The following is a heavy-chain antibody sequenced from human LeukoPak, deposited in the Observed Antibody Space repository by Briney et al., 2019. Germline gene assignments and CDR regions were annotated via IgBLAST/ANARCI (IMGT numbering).Heavy chain of an antibody. CDR2: IYPDDSET. V-gene: IGHV5-51*01. D-gene: IGHD3-22*01. Sequence: GESLQISCKASGSRFTTDYIGWVRQMPGKGLEWMGIIYPDDSETNYSPSFQGHVSMSVDKSITTAYLQWSSLKASDTAIYYCARQAYGSHFDAFDIWGQGTMVTVSS. J-gene: IGHJ3*02. CDR1: GSRFTTDY. CDR3: ARQAYGSHFDAFDI.